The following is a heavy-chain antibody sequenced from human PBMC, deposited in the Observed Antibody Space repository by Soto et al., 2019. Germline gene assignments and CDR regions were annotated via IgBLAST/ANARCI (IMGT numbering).Heavy chain of an antibody. J-gene: IGHJ4*02. CDR2: IKQDESEK. CDR3: ASDRFRGTYYLRGVTYFFEE. D-gene: IGHD1-26*01. CDR1: GLTFTDYW. V-gene: IGHV3-7*03. Sequence: PGGSLRLSCGTYGLTFTDYWMSWVRQAPGKGLEWVANIKQDESEKNYLDSVKGRFTISRDSAKNSLYLQMNSLRAEDTAVYYCASDRFRGTYYLRGVTYFFEEWGQGAPVTVSS.